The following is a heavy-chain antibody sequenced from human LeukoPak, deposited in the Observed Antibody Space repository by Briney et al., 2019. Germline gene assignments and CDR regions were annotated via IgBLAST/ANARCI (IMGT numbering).Heavy chain of an antibody. V-gene: IGHV3-23*01. J-gene: IGHJ5*02. CDR3: ATVKYDYGDPVGWSDP. Sequence: GRSLRLSCAASGFPFSASAMTWVRQAPGKGLEWVSHILSTGTTYYADSMRGRFTISRDNSKNTLYLLMTSLRADDTAVYYCATVKYDYGDPVGWSDPWGQGTLVTVSS. D-gene: IGHD4-17*01. CDR2: ILSTGTT. CDR1: GFPFSASA.